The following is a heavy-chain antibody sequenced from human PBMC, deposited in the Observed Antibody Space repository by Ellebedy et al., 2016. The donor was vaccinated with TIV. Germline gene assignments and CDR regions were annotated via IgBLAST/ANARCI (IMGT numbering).Heavy chain of an antibody. J-gene: IGHJ4*02. CDR1: GFTFSNFW. D-gene: IGHD6-13*01. V-gene: IGHV3-7*01. CDR3: AGPAAVGTKAFDY. Sequence: GESLKISCAASGFTFSNFWMIWVRQAPGKGLEWVANIKEDGSEKSYVDSVKGRFTISRDNAKNSLYLQMKSLRAEDTAVYYCAGPAAVGTKAFDYWGQGTLVTVSS. CDR2: IKEDGSEK.